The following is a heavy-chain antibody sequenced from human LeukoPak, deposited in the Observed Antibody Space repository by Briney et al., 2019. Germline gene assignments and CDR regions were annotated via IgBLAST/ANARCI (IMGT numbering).Heavy chain of an antibody. CDR2: IYHSGST. V-gene: IGHV4-4*02. CDR3: ARGLAYYGSSVAY. Sequence: SETLSLTCAVSGGSISSGNWRSWVRQPPGKGLEWIGEIYHSGSTNYNPSLESRVTISVDMSKNQFSLKLNSVTAADTAVYHCARGLAYYGSSVAYWGQGILVTVSS. D-gene: IGHD3-22*01. CDR1: GGSISSGNW. J-gene: IGHJ4*02.